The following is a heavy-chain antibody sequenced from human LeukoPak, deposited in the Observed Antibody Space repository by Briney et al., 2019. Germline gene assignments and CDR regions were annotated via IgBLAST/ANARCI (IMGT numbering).Heavy chain of an antibody. CDR1: DFTFSTYS. CDR2: ITSSSSTM. D-gene: IGHD6-13*01. V-gene: IGHV3-48*04. Sequence: GGSLRLSCAASDFTFSTYSMNWVRQAPGKGLEWVSYITSSSSTMYYADSVKGRFTISRDNAKNSLYLQMNSLRAEDTAVYYCARLSSSSWYHPFDYWGQGTLVTVSS. J-gene: IGHJ4*02. CDR3: ARLSSSSWYHPFDY.